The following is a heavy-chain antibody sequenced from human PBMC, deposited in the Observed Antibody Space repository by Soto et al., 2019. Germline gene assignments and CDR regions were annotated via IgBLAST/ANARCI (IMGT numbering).Heavy chain of an antibody. CDR3: ARAGAERQYYYDSSGYYPKD. CDR1: GGCISSGDCY. J-gene: IGHJ4*02. Sequence: SETLSLTCTVSGGCISSGDCYWSWILQPPGKGLELIVYIYYSGSTYYNPSLKSRVTISVDTSKNQFSLKLSSVTAADTAVYYCARAGAERQYYYDSSGYYPKDWGQGTLVTVSS. CDR2: IYYSGST. D-gene: IGHD3-22*01. V-gene: IGHV4-30-4*01.